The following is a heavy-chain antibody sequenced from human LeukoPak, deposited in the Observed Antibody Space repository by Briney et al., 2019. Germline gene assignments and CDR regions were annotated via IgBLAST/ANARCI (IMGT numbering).Heavy chain of an antibody. D-gene: IGHD6-6*01. J-gene: IGHJ4*02. CDR3: ARRMYRGSLDY. V-gene: IGHV4-59*08. CDR1: GGSISSYY. CDR2: IYYTGST. Sequence: SETQSLTCTVSGGSISSYYWSWIRQPPGKGLEWIGYIYYTGSTNNNPSLKSRVTISVETSKNQFSLKLSSVTAADTAVYYCARRMYRGSLDYWGQGTLVGVSS.